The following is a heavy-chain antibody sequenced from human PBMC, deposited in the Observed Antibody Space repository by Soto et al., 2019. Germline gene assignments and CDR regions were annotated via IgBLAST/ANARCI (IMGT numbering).Heavy chain of an antibody. J-gene: IGHJ5*02. D-gene: IGHD1-26*01. Sequence: EVQLVQSGAEVKKPGESLRISCKASGFRFPNFWISWVRQMPGKGLEWMGKIDPNDSYTKYSPSFQGHVTISVDKSISTDYLHWSSLKASYTAMDFCAREEWELGGHWFHPGGQGTLVTVAS. CDR2: IDPNDSYT. CDR1: GFRFPNFW. CDR3: AREEWELGGHWFHP. V-gene: IGHV5-10-1*03.